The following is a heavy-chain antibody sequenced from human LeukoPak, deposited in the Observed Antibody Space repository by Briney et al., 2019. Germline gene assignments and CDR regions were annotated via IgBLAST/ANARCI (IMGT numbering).Heavy chain of an antibody. J-gene: IGHJ4*02. Sequence: GGSLRLSCAASGFTVSSNYMSWVRQAPGKGLEWASIIYSGGSTYYADSVKGRFTISRDNSKNTLYLQMNSLRAEDTAVYYCARDYYPDSGYALKYWGQGTLVTVSS. D-gene: IGHD5-12*01. CDR1: GFTVSSNY. CDR2: IYSGGST. CDR3: ARDYYPDSGYALKY. V-gene: IGHV3-66*01.